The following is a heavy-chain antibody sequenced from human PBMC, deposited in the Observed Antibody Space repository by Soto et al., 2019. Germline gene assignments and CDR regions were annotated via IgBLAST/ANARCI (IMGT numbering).Heavy chain of an antibody. J-gene: IGHJ4*02. D-gene: IGHD3-10*01. CDR2: ISYDGSTK. CDR3: APWFGAFDY. V-gene: IGHV3-30*03. Sequence: QVQLVESGGGVVQPGRSLRLSYAASGFTFSSYGMHWVRQAPGKGLEWVAVISYDGSTKYYADSVKGRFTISRDNSKNTLYLQMNSLRAEDTAVYYCAPWFGAFDYWGQGTLVTVSS. CDR1: GFTFSSYG.